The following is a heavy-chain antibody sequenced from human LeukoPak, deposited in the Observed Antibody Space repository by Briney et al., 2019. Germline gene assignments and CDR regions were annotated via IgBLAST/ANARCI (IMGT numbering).Heavy chain of an antibody. V-gene: IGHV4-30-4*01. CDR2: MYYSGST. J-gene: IGHJ5*02. D-gene: IGHD3-22*01. CDR1: GGSISSGDYY. Sequence: SETLFLTCTVSGGSISSGDYYWSWIRQPPGKGLEWIAYMYYSGSTYYNPSLKSRVTMSADTSKNQLFLKLSSVTAADTAVYYCARPYYYDSRIDPWGQGILVTVSS. CDR3: ARPYYYDSRIDP.